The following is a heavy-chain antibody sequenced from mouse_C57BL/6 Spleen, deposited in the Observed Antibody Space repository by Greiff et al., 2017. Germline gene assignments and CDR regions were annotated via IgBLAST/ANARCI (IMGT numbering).Heavy chain of an antibody. V-gene: IGHV1-64*01. Sequence: QVQLKQPGAELVKPGASVKLSCKASGYTFTSYWMHWVKQRPGQGLEWIGMIHPNSGSTNYNEKFKSKATLTVDKSSSTAYMQLSSLTSEDSAVYYCARIPLITTVVATDAMDYWGQGTSVTVSS. CDR3: ARIPLITTVVATDAMDY. J-gene: IGHJ4*01. D-gene: IGHD1-1*01. CDR1: GYTFTSYW. CDR2: IHPNSGST.